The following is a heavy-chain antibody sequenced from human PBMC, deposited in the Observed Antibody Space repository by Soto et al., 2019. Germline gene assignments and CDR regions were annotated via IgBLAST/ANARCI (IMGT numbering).Heavy chain of an antibody. V-gene: IGHV3-30-3*01. D-gene: IGHD1-1*01. Sequence: QVQLVESGGGVVQPGRSLRLSCAASGFTFSNNAMDWVRQAPGKGLEWVAVISYDGSNKYIAESVKGRFTISRDNSKNTLFLQMNSLRADDTAVYYCVRGTTTSAFSAMDVWGQGTTVTVSS. J-gene: IGHJ6*02. CDR3: VRGTTTSAFSAMDV. CDR1: GFTFSNNA. CDR2: ISYDGSNK.